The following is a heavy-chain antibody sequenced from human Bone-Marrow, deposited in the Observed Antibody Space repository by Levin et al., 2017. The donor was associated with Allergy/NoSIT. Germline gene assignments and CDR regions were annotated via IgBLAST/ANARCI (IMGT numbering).Heavy chain of an antibody. CDR1: GFSFNIYI. CDR3: ARGGDYNY. J-gene: IGHJ4*02. Sequence: PGGSLRLSCAASGFSFNIYIMNWVRQAPGKGLEWVSSISRNSAYIYYADSVKGRFTSSRDNAKNSLYLQLDSLRAEDTAIYYCARGGDYNYWGQGTLVTVSS. D-gene: IGHD4-11*01. CDR2: ISRNSAYI. V-gene: IGHV3-21*01.